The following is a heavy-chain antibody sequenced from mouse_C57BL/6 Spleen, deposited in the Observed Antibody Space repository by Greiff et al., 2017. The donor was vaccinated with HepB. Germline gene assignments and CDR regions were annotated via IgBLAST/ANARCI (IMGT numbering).Heavy chain of an antibody. Sequence: VQLQQSGAELVKPGASVKLSCKASGYTFTSYWMQWVKQRPGQGLEWIGEIDPSDSSTNYNQKFKGKATLTVDTSSSTAYMQLSSLTSEDSAVYYCARGCSTTVGHYFDYWGQGTTLTVSS. CDR3: ARGCSTTVGHYFDY. D-gene: IGHD1-1*01. CDR2: IDPSDSST. J-gene: IGHJ2*01. V-gene: IGHV1-50*01. CDR1: GYTFTSYW.